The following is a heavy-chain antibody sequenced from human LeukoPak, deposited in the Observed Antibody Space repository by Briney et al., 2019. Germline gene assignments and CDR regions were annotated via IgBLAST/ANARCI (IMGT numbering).Heavy chain of an antibody. V-gene: IGHV5-51*01. CDR3: ARRDYGGGYYFDY. CDR1: GFSFTTYW. CDR2: IYPGDSDT. Sequence: GESLKISCKGSGFSFTTYWIAWVRQMPGKGLEWMGIIYPGDSDTRYSPSFQGQVTISADKSITTAYPQWSSLKASDTAMYYCARRDYGGGYYFDYWGQGTLVTVSS. D-gene: IGHD4-23*01. J-gene: IGHJ4*02.